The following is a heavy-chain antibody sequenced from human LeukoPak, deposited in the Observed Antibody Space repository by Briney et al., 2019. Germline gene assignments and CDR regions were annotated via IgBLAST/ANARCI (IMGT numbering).Heavy chain of an antibody. J-gene: IGHJ6*03. CDR2: IETSGNT. D-gene: IGHD3-16*01. V-gene: IGHV4-4*07. CDR1: GGSISSYY. CDR3: ARETSQKGAHYMDV. Sequence: SETLSLTCTVSGGSISSYYWSWIRQPAGKGLEWIGRIETSGNTNYNPSLKSRVTISVDTSKNQFSLKLSSVTAADTAVYYCARETSQKGAHYMDVWGKGTTVTVSS.